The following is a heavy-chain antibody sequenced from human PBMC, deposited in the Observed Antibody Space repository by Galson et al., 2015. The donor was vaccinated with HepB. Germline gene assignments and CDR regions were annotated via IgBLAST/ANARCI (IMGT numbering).Heavy chain of an antibody. D-gene: IGHD4-23*01. CDR1: GFTFSSYA. CDR3: AKDYAGNPFDY. J-gene: IGHJ4*02. V-gene: IGHV3-23*01. CDR2: ISGRGDST. Sequence: SLRLSCAASGFTFSSYAMTWVRQAPGKGLEWVSAISGRGDSTFYADSVEGRFTISRDNSKNTLYLQMNSLRAEDTAVYYCAKDYAGNPFDYWGQGTLVTVSS.